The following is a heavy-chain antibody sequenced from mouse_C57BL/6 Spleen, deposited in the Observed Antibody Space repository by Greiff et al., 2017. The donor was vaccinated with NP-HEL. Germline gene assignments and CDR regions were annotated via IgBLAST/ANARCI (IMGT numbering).Heavy chain of an antibody. CDR2: IDPEDGDT. CDR1: GFNIKDYY. Sequence: VHVKQSGAELVRPGASVKLSCTASGFNIKDYYMHWVKQRPEQGLEWIGRIDPEDGDTEYAPKFQGKATMTEDTSSNTAYLQLSSLTSEDTAVYYCTTSRGYYARDDWGQGTSVTVSA. V-gene: IGHV14-1*01. CDR3: TTSRGYYARDD. J-gene: IGHJ4*01.